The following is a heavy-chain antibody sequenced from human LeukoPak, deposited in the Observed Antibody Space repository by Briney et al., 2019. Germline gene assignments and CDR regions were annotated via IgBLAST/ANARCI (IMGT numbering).Heavy chain of an antibody. CDR1: GFTFSSYW. V-gene: IGHV3-7*01. J-gene: IGHJ4*02. CDR2: IKQDGSGK. Sequence: GGSLRLSCAASGFTFSSYWMSWVRQAPGKGLEWVANIKQDGSGKYYVDSVKGRFTISRDNAKNSLYLQMNSLRAEDTAVYYCARVGLLWFGELSSDYFDYWGQGTLVTVSS. D-gene: IGHD3-10*01. CDR3: ARVGLLWFGELSSDYFDY.